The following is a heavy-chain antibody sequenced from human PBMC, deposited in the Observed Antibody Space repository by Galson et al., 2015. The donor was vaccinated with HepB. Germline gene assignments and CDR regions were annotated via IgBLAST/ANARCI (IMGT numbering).Heavy chain of an antibody. V-gene: IGHV3-74*01. Sequence: SLRLSCAASGFTFSTYWMHWVRQAPGKGLAWVSRISSDGSSTYYADSVKGRITISRDNAKNMLYLQMNSLRAEDTAVYYCARTRFMGRYDFWSGEYHYGMDVWGPGTTVTVFS. CDR1: GFTFSTYW. CDR2: ISSDGSST. J-gene: IGHJ6*02. CDR3: ARTRFMGRYDFWSGEYHYGMDV. D-gene: IGHD3-3*01.